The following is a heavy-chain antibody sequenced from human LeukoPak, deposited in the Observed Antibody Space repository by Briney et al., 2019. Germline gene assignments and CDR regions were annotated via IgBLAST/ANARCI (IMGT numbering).Heavy chain of an antibody. CDR3: ARDRGGLTLNLSDY. Sequence: GGSLRLSCAASGFTFSSYWMSWVRQAPGKGLEWVANIKQDGSEKYYVDSVKGRFTISRDNAKNSLYLQMNSLRAEDTAVYYCARDRGGLTLNLSDYWGQGTLVTVSS. D-gene: IGHD3-10*01. CDR2: IKQDGSEK. J-gene: IGHJ4*02. CDR1: GFTFSSYW. V-gene: IGHV3-7*01.